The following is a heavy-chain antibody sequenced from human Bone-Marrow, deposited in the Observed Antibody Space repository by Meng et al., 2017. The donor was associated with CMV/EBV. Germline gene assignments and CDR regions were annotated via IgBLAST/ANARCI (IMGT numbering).Heavy chain of an antibody. CDR1: GFTFSSYW. D-gene: IGHD5-18*01. Sequence: LRLSCAASGFTFSSYWMHWVRQAPGKGLEWIGSIYYSGSTYYNPSLKSRVTISVDTSKNQFSLKLSSVTAADTAVYYCARGASWIQLCSYWFDPWGQGTLVTVSS. CDR3: ARGASWIQLCSYWFDP. V-gene: IGHV4-39*07. CDR2: IYYSGST. J-gene: IGHJ5*02.